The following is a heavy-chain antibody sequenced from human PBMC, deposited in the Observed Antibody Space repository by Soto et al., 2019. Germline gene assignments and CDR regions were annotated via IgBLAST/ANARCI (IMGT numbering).Heavy chain of an antibody. CDR3: ARASSSSSAADY. CDR1: GESIISGGYY. Sequence: QVQLQESGPGLVKPSQTLSLTCSVSGESIISGGYYWSWIRHHPGKGLAWIGYIYDSESAYYNPSLKSRVTISMDTSKNHFAMRLSSVTAADTAVSYCARASSSSSAADYWGQGTQVTVSS. CDR2: IYDSESA. V-gene: IGHV4-31*03. D-gene: IGHD6-6*01. J-gene: IGHJ4*02.